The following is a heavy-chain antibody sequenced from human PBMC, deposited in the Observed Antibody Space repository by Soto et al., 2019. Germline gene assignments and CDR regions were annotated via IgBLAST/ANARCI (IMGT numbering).Heavy chain of an antibody. CDR2: IWYDGSNK. J-gene: IGHJ6*02. D-gene: IGHD3-10*01. V-gene: IGHV3-33*01. CDR1: GFTFSSYG. Sequence: PGGSLRLSCAASGFTFSSYGMHWVRQAPGKGLEWVAVIWYDGSNKYYADSVKGRFTISRDNSKNTLYLQMNSLRAEDTAVYYCARDDPDTMVRGVIITLYYYGMDVWGQGXTVTVYS. CDR3: ARDDPDTMVRGVIITLYYYGMDV.